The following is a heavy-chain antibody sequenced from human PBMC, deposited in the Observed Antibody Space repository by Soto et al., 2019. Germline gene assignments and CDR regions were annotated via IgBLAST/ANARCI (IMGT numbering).Heavy chain of an antibody. CDR1: GFTFSSYG. V-gene: IGHV3-33*01. CDR3: ARVLITFGGVIGPLDY. J-gene: IGHJ4*02. D-gene: IGHD3-16*02. Sequence: QVQLVESGGGVVQPGRSLRLSCAASGFTFSSYGMHWVRQAPGKGLEWVAVIWYDGSNKYYADSVKGRFTISRDNSKNTLYLQMNSLRAEDTAVSYCARVLITFGGVIGPLDYWGQGTLVTVSS. CDR2: IWYDGSNK.